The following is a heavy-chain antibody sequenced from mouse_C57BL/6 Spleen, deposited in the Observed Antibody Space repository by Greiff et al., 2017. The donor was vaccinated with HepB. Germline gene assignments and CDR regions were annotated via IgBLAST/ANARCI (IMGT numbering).Heavy chain of an antibody. V-gene: IGHV5-17*01. CDR2: ISSGSSTI. CDR1: GFTFSDYG. Sequence: EVMLVESGGGLVKPGGSLKLSCAASGFTFSDYGMHWVRQAPEKGLEWVAYISSGSSTIYYADTVKGRFTISRDNAKNTLFLQMTSLRSEDTAMYYCAKWDRYYYAMDYWGQGTSVTVSS. J-gene: IGHJ4*01. D-gene: IGHD4-1*01. CDR3: AKWDRYYYAMDY.